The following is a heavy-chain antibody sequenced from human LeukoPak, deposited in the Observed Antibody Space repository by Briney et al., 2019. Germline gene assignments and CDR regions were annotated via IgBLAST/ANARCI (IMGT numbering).Heavy chain of an antibody. V-gene: IGHV4-34*01. J-gene: IGHJ1*01. CDR1: GGSFSGYY. CDR3: ARLAGLGRWLQFTH. Sequence: SETLSLTCAVYGGSFSGYYWSWIRQPPGKGLEWIGTVYFGGSTYYKPSLKSRVTISFDTTHNHFSLTLASVTAADTAVYYCARLAGLGRWLQFTHWGQGILVTVSS. D-gene: IGHD5-24*01. CDR2: VYFGGST.